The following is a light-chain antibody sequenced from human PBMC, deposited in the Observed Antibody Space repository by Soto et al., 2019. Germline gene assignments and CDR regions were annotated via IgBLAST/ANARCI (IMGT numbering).Light chain of an antibody. CDR2: EVS. J-gene: IGLJ1*01. CDR3: QSYDSSRYV. CDR1: SSDVGGYNY. Sequence: SVLTQPASVSGSPGQSITISCTGTSSDVGGYNYVSWYQQHPGKAPKLMIYEVSNRPSGVSNRFSGSKSGNTASLTISGLQAEDEGDYCCQSYDSSRYVFGTGTKVTVL. V-gene: IGLV2-14*01.